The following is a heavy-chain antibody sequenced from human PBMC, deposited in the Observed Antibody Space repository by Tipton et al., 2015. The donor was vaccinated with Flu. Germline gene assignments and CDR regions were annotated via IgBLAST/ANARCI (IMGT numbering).Heavy chain of an antibody. J-gene: IGHJ6*02. CDR3: ARDQVSPHLTYGMDV. D-gene: IGHD2-21*01. CDR1: GGSVSSGSYY. CDR2: IYYSGST. V-gene: IGHV4-61*01. Sequence: TLSLTCTVSGGSVSSGSYYWSWIRQPTGKGLEWIGYIYYSGSTNYNPSLKSRVTISVDTSKNQFSLKLSSVTAADTAVYYCARDQVSPHLTYGMDVWGQGTTVTVSS.